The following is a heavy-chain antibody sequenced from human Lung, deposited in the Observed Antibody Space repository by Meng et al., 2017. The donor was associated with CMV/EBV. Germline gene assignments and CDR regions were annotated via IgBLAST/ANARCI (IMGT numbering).Heavy chain of an antibody. CDR1: GFSLANSSLA. J-gene: IGHJ4*02. D-gene: IGHD6-19*01. V-gene: IGHV2-26*01. Sequence: GPXLVXPTGTRKLISTVSGFSLANSSLAVSWIRQPPGKALEWLAHVFSTGEKFYSTSLKNRLTVSKDTSNSQVLHTMTNMDPADAATYYCARIVYRSVWHIDFWGQGTLVXVSS. CDR3: ARIVYRSVWHIDF. CDR2: VFSTGEK.